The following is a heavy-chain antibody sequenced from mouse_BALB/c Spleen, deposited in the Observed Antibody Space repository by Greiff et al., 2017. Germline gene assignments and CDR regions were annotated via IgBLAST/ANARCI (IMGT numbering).Heavy chain of an antibody. CDR2: INPSSGYT. V-gene: IGHV1-7*01. J-gene: IGHJ3*01. CDR3: ARSEDYDGAWFAY. CDR1: GYTFTSYW. Sequence: QVQLQQSGAELAKPGASVKMSCKASGYTFTSYWMHWVKQRPGQGLEWIGYINPSSGYTNYNQKFKDKATLTADKSSSTAYMQLSSLTSEDSAVYYCARSEDYDGAWFAYWGQGTLVTVSA. D-gene: IGHD2-4*01.